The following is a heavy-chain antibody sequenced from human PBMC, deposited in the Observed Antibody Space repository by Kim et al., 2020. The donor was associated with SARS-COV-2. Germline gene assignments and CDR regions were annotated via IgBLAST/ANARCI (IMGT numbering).Heavy chain of an antibody. CDR3: ARGVLYKYGSGDYFDY. CDR2: MNPNSGNT. Sequence: ASVKVSCKASGYTFTSYDINWVRQATGQGLEWMGWMNPNSGNTGYAQKFQGRVTMTRNTSISTAYMELSSLRSEDTAVYYCARGVLYKYGSGDYFDYWGQGTLVTVSS. V-gene: IGHV1-8*01. J-gene: IGHJ4*02. CDR1: GYTFTSYD. D-gene: IGHD3-10*01.